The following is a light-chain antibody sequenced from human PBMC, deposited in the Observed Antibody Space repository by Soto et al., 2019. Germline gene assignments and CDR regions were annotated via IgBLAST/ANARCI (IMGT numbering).Light chain of an antibody. V-gene: IGLV2-14*01. J-gene: IGLJ1*01. CDR1: SSDVGFYNH. CDR2: DVT. Sequence: QSALTQPASVSGSPGQSITISCTGTSSDVGFYNHVSWYQQHPGKAPKLMISDVTIRPSGVSDRFSGSKSGNTASLTISGLQTEDEADYYCMSYTTSIIYVFGTGTKLTVL. CDR3: MSYTTSIIYV.